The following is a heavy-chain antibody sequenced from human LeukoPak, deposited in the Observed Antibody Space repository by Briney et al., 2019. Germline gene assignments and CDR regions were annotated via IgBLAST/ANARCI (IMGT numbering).Heavy chain of an antibody. CDR1: GGSISSGGYY. J-gene: IGHJ4*02. CDR2: IYYSGST. D-gene: IGHD5-18*01. CDR3: ASCGYSYGFYYFDY. Sequence: SETLSLTCTVSGGSISSGGYYWSWIRQHPGKGLEWIGYIYYSGSTYYDPSLKSRVTISVDTSKNQFSLKLSSVTAADTAVYYCASCGYSYGFYYFDYWGQGTLVTVSS. V-gene: IGHV4-31*03.